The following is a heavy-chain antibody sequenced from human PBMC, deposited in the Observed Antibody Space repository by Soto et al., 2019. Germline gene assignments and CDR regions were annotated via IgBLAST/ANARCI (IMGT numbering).Heavy chain of an antibody. CDR2: ISYDGSNK. J-gene: IGHJ4*02. V-gene: IGHV3-30*18. CDR1: GFTFSSYG. Sequence: LRLSCAASGFTFSSYGMHWVRQAPGKGLEWVAVISYDGSNKFYADSVKGRFTISRDNSKNTLYLQMNSLRAEDTAVYYCAKDPGPQYFDYWGQGTLVTVS. CDR3: AKDPGPQYFDY.